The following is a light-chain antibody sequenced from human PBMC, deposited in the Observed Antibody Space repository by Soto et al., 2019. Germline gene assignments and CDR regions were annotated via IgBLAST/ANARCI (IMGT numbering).Light chain of an antibody. CDR2: EVA. V-gene: IGLV2-8*01. CDR3: SSHGGSDNFYV. CDR1: SSDIGAYNY. J-gene: IGLJ1*01. Sequence: QSALTQPPSAFGSPGQSLTISCTGTSSDIGAYNYVSWYQQHPGKAPKLMIYEVAKRPSGVPDRFSASKSGNTASLTVSGLQAEDEADYYCSSHGGSDNFYVFGTGTKVTVL.